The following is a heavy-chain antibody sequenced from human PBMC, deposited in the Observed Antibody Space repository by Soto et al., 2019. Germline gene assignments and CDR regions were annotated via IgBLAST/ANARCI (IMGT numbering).Heavy chain of an antibody. J-gene: IGHJ4*02. V-gene: IGHV3-7*01. Sequence: EVQLVEPGGGLVQPGGSLRLSCAASGFMFSNYWMSWVRQAPGKGLEWVAIIKQDGSDKYYVDSVKGRFTISRDNAKNSLYLQMNSLRSEDAAVYYCARNRDYAFDYWGRGTLVTVSS. CDR3: ARNRDYAFDY. CDR1: GFMFSNYW. D-gene: IGHD4-17*01. CDR2: IKQDGSDK.